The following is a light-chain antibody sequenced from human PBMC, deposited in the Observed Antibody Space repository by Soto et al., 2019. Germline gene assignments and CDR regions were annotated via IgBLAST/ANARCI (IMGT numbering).Light chain of an antibody. CDR2: AAS. V-gene: IGKV1-8*01. J-gene: IGKJ1*01. Sequence: AIRLTQSQSSLSASTGDRVTITCRASQGISSYLAWYQQKPGKAPKLLIYAASTLQSGVPSRFSGSGSGTDFTLTISCLQSEDFATYYCQQYYSYPHTFGQGTKV. CDR3: QQYYSYPHT. CDR1: QGISSY.